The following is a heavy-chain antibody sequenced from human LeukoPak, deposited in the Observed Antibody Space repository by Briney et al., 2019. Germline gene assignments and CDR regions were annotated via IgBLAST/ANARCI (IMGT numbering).Heavy chain of an antibody. CDR3: ARDLVVPRRVYYYYYMDV. CDR2: TYYRSKWYN. CDR1: GDSVSSNSAA. Sequence: PSQTLSLTCAISGDSVSSNSAAWNWIRQSPSRGLEWLGRTYYRSKWYNDYAVSVKSRITINPDTSKNQFSLQLNSVTPEDTAVYYCARDLVVPRRVYYYYYMDVWGKGTTVTVSS. J-gene: IGHJ6*03. V-gene: IGHV6-1*01.